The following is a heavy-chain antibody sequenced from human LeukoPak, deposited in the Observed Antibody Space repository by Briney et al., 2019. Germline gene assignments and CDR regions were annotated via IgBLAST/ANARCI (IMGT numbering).Heavy chain of an antibody. CDR3: ARVRDIVVVVAATSEGFDY. CDR1: GYTFTSYG. V-gene: IGHV1-18*01. Sequence: ASVKVSCKASGYTFTSYGISWVRQAPGQGLEWMGWISAYNGNTNYAQKLQGRVTMTTDTSTSTAYMELRSLRSDDTAVYYCARVRDIVVVVAATSEGFDYWGQGTLVTVSS. CDR2: ISAYNGNT. J-gene: IGHJ4*02. D-gene: IGHD2-15*01.